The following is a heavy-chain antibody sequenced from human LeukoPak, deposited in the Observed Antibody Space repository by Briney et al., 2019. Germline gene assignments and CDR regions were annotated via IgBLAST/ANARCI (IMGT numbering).Heavy chain of an antibody. J-gene: IGHJ1*01. CDR1: GGTFSSYA. CDR2: IIPIFGTA. V-gene: IGHV1-69*13. CDR3: ARVVVPAASREYFQH. Sequence: SVKVSCXASGGTFSSYAISWVRQAPGQGLEWMGGIIPIFGTANYAQKFQGRVTVTADESTSTAYMELSSLRSEDTAVYYCARVVVPAASREYFQHWGQGTLVTVSS. D-gene: IGHD2-2*01.